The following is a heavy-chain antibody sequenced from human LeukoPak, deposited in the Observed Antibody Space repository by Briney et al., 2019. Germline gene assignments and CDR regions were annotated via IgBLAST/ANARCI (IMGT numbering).Heavy chain of an antibody. V-gene: IGHV4-34*01. CDR2: INHSGST. J-gene: IGHJ4*02. Sequence: SETLSLTCAVYGGSFSGYYWSWIRQPPGKGLEWIGEINHSGSTNYNPSLKSRVTISVDTSKNQFSLKLSSVTAADTAVYYCARAPPIVGAPGFDYWGQGTLVTVSS. D-gene: IGHD1-26*01. CDR3: ARAPPIVGAPGFDY. CDR1: GGSFSGYY.